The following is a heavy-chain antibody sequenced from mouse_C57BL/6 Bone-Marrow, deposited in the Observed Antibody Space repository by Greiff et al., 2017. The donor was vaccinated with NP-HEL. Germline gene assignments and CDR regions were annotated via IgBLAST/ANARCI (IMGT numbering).Heavy chain of an antibody. J-gene: IGHJ3*01. CDR1: GYTFTSYW. D-gene: IGHD1-1*01. V-gene: IGHV1-64*01. Sequence: VQLQQPGAELVKPGASVKLSCKASGYTFTSYWMHWVKQRPGQGLEWIGMIHPNSGSTNYNEKFKSKATLTVDKSSSTAYMQLSSLTSEDSAVYYRATNDYYGSWAYWGQGTLVTVSA. CDR3: ATNDYYGSWAY. CDR2: IHPNSGST.